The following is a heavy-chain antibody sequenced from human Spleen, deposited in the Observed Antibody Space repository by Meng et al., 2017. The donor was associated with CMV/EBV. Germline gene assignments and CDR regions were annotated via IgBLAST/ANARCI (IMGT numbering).Heavy chain of an antibody. Sequence: GESLKISCVVSGFSVSTNYMSWVRQAPGKGLEWVSVIYSGGSTYYADSVKGRFTISRDNSKNTLYLQMNSLRAEDTAVYYCVRGCSSSSCYKGAYYYFGMDVWGQGTTVTVSS. CDR1: GFSVSTNY. CDR3: VRGCSSSSCYKGAYYYFGMDV. D-gene: IGHD2-2*02. V-gene: IGHV3-53*01. CDR2: IYSGGST. J-gene: IGHJ6*02.